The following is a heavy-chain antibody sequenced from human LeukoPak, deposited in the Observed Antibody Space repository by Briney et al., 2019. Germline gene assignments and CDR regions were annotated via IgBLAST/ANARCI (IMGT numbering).Heavy chain of an antibody. CDR2: FDPEDGET. J-gene: IGHJ4*02. V-gene: IGHV1-24*01. Sequence: ASVKVSCKVSGYTLTELSMHWVRQAPGKGLEWMGGFDPEDGETIYAQKFQGRVTMTRDTSTSTVYMELSSLRSGDTAVYYCARVVLIRGGEGHRYSDFWGQGTLVTVSS. D-gene: IGHD2-21*01. CDR3: ARVVLIRGGEGHRYSDF. CDR1: GYTLTELS.